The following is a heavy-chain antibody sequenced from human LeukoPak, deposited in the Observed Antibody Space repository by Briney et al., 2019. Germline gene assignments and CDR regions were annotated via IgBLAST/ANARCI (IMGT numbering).Heavy chain of an antibody. V-gene: IGHV1-69*04. CDR1: GGTFSSYA. J-gene: IGHJ4*02. Sequence: GASVKVSCKASGGTFSSYAISWVRQAPGQGLEWMGRIIPILGIANYAQKFQGRVTITADKSTSTAYMELSSLRSEDAAVYYCARTPLKTFDYWGQGTLVTVSS. CDR2: IIPILGIA. CDR3: ARTPLKTFDY.